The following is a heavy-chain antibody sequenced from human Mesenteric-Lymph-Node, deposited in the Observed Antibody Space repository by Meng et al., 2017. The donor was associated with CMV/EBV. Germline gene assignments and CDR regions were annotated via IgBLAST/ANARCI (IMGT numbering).Heavy chain of an antibody. V-gene: IGHV3-30-3*01. CDR1: GFTLSNYA. D-gene: IGHD3-3*01. J-gene: IGHJ6*02. CDR3: ARDSRGMSVYYGMDV. CDR2: ISYDGSEM. Sequence: GESLKISCAAPGFTLSNYAMHWVRQAPGKGLEWVAAISYDGSEMYYADSVKGRLTISRDNSKNTLYLQMNSLRPEDTAVYYCARDSRGMSVYYGMDVWGQGTTVTVSS.